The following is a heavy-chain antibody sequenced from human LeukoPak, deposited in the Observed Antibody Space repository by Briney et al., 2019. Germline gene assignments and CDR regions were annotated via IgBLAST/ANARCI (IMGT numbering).Heavy chain of an antibody. J-gene: IGHJ4*02. V-gene: IGHV3-33*08. CDR3: AKGGSFWSGFYQPDFDY. D-gene: IGHD3-3*01. Sequence: GGSLRLSCAASGFTFSNYAMHWVRQAPGKGLEWVAIISFDGSNKYYADSVKGRFTISRDNSKNTLYLQMNSLRAEDTAVYFCAKGGSFWSGFYQPDFDYWGQGTLVTVSS. CDR2: ISFDGSNK. CDR1: GFTFSNYA.